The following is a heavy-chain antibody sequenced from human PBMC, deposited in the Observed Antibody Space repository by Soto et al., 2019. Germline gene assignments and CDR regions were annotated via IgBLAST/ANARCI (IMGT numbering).Heavy chain of an antibody. J-gene: IGHJ6*02. V-gene: IGHV4-34*01. Sequence: SETLSLTCAVYGGSFSGYYWSWIRQPPGKGLEWIGEINHSGSTNYNPSLKSRVTISVDTSKNQFSLKLSSVTAADTAVYYCARGRPGPYYYGSGSRYYSMDVWRQGPTVTVSS. CDR2: INHSGST. CDR1: GGSFSGYY. CDR3: ARGRPGPYYYGSGSRYYSMDV. D-gene: IGHD3-10*01.